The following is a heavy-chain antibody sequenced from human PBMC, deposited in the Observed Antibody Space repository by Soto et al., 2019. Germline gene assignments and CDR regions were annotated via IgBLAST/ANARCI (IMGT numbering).Heavy chain of an antibody. CDR1: GGSISSGGYY. CDR3: ARDLGEYHFWSGTVD. D-gene: IGHD3-3*01. CDR2: IYYSGST. V-gene: IGHV4-31*03. J-gene: IGHJ4*02. Sequence: QVQLQESGPGLVKPSQTLSLTCTVSGGSISSGGYYWSWIRQHPGKGLEWIGYIYYSGSTYYNPSLKGRVTITVDTSKNQFSLKLSFVTAAGTAVYYRARDLGEYHFWSGTVDWGQGTLVTVSS.